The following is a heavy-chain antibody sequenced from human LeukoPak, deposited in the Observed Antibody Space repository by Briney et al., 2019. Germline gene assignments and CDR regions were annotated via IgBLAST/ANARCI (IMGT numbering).Heavy chain of an antibody. CDR1: GFTLSRYD. D-gene: IGHD6-19*01. Sequence: QSGGSLILSCAASGFTLSRYDMHWVRQATGKGLEWVSTVGTAGDTYYPGSVKGRFTISRENAKNSLYLQMNSLRAEDTAVYYCARGSNGWYYFDDWGQGTLVTVSS. J-gene: IGHJ4*02. V-gene: IGHV3-13*01. CDR2: VGTAGDT. CDR3: ARGSNGWYYFDD.